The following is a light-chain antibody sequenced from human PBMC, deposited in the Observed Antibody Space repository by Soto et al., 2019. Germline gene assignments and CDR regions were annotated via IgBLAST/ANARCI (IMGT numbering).Light chain of an antibody. CDR2: GAS. J-gene: IGKJ4*01. V-gene: IGKV3-20*01. CDR3: QQYDNSPLT. Sequence: DIVLTQSPGTPSLSPGERAALSCRASQSVSSSYLAWYQQKPGQAPRLLIYGASNRATGIADRFSGSGSGTDFTLTISRLEPEDFAVYYCQQYDNSPLTFGGGTKVEIK. CDR1: QSVSSSY.